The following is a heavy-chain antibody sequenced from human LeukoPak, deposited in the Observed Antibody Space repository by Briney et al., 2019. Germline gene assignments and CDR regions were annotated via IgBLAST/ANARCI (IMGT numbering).Heavy chain of an antibody. CDR3: ARGRITMVRGTKPRKCYYFDY. D-gene: IGHD3-10*01. CDR2: ISAYNGNT. Sequence: GASVKVSCKASGYTFTSYGISWVRQAPGQGLEWMGWISAYNGNTNYAQKLQGRVTMTTDTSTSTAYMELRSLRSEDTAVYYCARGRITMVRGTKPRKCYYFDYWGQGTLVTVSS. J-gene: IGHJ4*02. CDR1: GYTFTSYG. V-gene: IGHV1-18*01.